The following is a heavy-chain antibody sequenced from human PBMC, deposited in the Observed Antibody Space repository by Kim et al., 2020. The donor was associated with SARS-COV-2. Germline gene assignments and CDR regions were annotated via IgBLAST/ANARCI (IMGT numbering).Heavy chain of an antibody. Sequence: GESLKISCKGSGYSFTNSWLGWVRQMPGKGLEWMGIIYPGDSGTRYSPSFQGQVTFSVDKSISTAYLQWNSLKASDTAMYYCARQAGGAADGSCCWFDFWGQGPLVTVSS. V-gene: IGHV5-51*01. D-gene: IGHD6-13*01. CDR2: IYPGDSGT. CDR3: ARQAGGAADGSCCWFDF. CDR1: GYSFTNSW. J-gene: IGHJ5*01.